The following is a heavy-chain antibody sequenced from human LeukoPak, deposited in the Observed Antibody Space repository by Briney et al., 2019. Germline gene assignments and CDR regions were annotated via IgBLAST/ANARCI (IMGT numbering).Heavy chain of an antibody. J-gene: IGHJ3*02. CDR3: ARGWSGSDTAADI. Sequence: SETLSLTCTVSGGSISGHYWTWIRQPAGKGLEWIGRIYSSGSIGYNPSLKRRVTMSVDTSKNQFSLKLNSVTGAHTPVCYCARGWSGSDTAADIWGQGTMVTVSS. D-gene: IGHD3-3*01. CDR1: GGSISGHY. CDR2: IYSSGSI. V-gene: IGHV4-4*07.